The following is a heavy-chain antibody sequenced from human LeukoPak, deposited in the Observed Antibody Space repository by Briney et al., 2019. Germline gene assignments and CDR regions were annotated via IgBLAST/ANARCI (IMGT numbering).Heavy chain of an antibody. V-gene: IGHV4-39*07. D-gene: IGHD2-21*01. J-gene: IGHJ5*02. CDR2: IYYSGTT. CDR1: NVSISSKSYY. CDR3: VRSGGDTLWWFDP. Sequence: PSETLSLTCIVSNVSISSKSYYWGWIRQSPGKGLEWIGSIYYSGTTYYNPSLKSRVIMSVDTSKNQFSLKLNSVTAADTAVYYCVRSGGDTLWWFDPWGQGTLVTVSS.